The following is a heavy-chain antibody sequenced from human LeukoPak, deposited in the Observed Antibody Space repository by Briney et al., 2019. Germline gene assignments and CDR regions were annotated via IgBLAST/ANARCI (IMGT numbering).Heavy chain of an antibody. CDR2: IRTSGGVV. CDR1: GFTFTSYT. J-gene: IGHJ3*01. Sequence: PGGSLRLSCAASGFTFTSYTMNWVRQAPGKGLEWISYIRTSGGVVSYTDSVRGRFTISTDSAKNSLYLQMNSLRDDDTAVYYCVRDQSYAFDVWGQGTMVTVSS. V-gene: IGHV3-48*02. CDR3: VRDQSYAFDV.